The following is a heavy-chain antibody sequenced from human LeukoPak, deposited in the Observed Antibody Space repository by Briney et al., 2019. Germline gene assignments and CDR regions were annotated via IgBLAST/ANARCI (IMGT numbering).Heavy chain of an antibody. Sequence: PGGSLRLSCAASGFTFSSYWMSWVRQAPGKGLEWVAIIKQDATEKYYVDSVKGRFTISRDNAKNSLYLQMNSLRAEDTAVYYCARGVGATHFDYWGQGTLVTVSS. D-gene: IGHD1-26*01. CDR3: ARGVGATHFDY. CDR1: GFTFSSYW. CDR2: IKQDATEK. J-gene: IGHJ4*02. V-gene: IGHV3-7*04.